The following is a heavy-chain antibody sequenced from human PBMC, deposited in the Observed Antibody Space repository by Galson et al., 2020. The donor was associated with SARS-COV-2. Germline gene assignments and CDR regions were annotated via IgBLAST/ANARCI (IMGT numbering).Heavy chain of an antibody. Sequence: TGGSLRLSCAASGITFSSYSMSWVRQAPGKGLEWVSAIYSGGSTSYGDSVKGRFTISRDNSKNTLYLQMNSRRAEDTAVYYCARDSPVTRGVGFEIWGQGTMVTVSS. J-gene: IGHJ3*02. CDR3: ARDSPVTRGVGFEI. CDR2: IYSGGST. CDR1: GITFSSYS. V-gene: IGHV3-66*01. D-gene: IGHD4-17*01.